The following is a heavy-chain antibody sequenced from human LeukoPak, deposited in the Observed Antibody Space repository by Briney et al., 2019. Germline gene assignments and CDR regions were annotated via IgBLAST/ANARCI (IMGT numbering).Heavy chain of an antibody. CDR3: AKKVESKWFDP. J-gene: IGHJ5*02. CDR1: GGSISGYY. D-gene: IGHD1-1*01. CDR2: IYDSGTT. Sequence: SETLSLTCTVSGGSISGYYWSWVRQPPGKGLEWIGYIYDSGTTNYNPSLKSRVTISEDTSKNQFSLKLTSVTAADTAVYYCAKKVESKWFDPWGQGTLVTVSS. V-gene: IGHV4-59*01.